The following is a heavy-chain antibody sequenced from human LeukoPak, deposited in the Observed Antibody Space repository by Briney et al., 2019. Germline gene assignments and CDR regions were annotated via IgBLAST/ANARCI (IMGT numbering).Heavy chain of an antibody. V-gene: IGHV4-39*07. CDR1: GGSISSSSYY. CDR3: ARVTSISSSWYAPGSRYGMDV. CDR2: IYYSGST. J-gene: IGHJ6*02. Sequence: PSETLSLTCTVSGGSISSSSYYWGWIRQPPGKGLEWIGSIYYSGSTYYNPSLKSRVTISVDTSKNQFSLKLSSVTAADTAVYYCARVTSISSSWYAPGSRYGMDVWGQGTTVTVSS. D-gene: IGHD6-13*01.